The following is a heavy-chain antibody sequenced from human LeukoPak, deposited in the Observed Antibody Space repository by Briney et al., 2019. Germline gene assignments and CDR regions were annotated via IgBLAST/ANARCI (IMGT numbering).Heavy chain of an antibody. CDR1: GYTLTTYA. CDR3: ARERSHSSGYYNDAFDI. D-gene: IGHD3-22*01. J-gene: IGHJ3*02. V-gene: IGHV1-69*13. Sequence: ASVKVSCKASGYTLTTYAMNWVRQAPGQGLEWVGGIIPIFGTANYAQKFQGRVTITADESTSTAYMELSSLRSEDTAVYYCARERSHSSGYYNDAFDIWGQGTMVTVSS. CDR2: IIPIFGTA.